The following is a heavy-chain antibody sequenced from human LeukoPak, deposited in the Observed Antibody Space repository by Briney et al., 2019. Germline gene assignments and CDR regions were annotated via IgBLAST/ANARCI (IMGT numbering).Heavy chain of an antibody. Sequence: GGSLRLSCAASGFTFSSYAMSWVRQAPGKGLEWVSAISGSGGSTYYADSVKGRFTISRDNSKNTLYLQMNSLRAEDTAVYYCAKTDSSGYYYAHYYYMDVWGKGTTVTVSS. D-gene: IGHD3-22*01. CDR2: ISGSGGST. CDR1: GFTFSSYA. V-gene: IGHV3-23*01. CDR3: AKTDSSGYYYAHYYYMDV. J-gene: IGHJ6*03.